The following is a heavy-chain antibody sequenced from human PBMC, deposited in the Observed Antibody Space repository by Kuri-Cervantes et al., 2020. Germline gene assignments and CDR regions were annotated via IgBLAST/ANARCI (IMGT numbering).Heavy chain of an antibody. CDR1: GGSFSGYY. Sequence: SQTLSLTCAVYGGSFSGYYWSWIRQPPGKGLEWIGEINHSGSTNYNPSLKSRATISVDTSKNQFSLKLNSVTAADTAVYYCARGRLVYSSTWYPKYYFDHWGQGTPVTVSS. V-gene: IGHV4-34*01. D-gene: IGHD6-13*01. CDR2: INHSGST. J-gene: IGHJ4*02. CDR3: ARGRLVYSSTWYPKYYFDH.